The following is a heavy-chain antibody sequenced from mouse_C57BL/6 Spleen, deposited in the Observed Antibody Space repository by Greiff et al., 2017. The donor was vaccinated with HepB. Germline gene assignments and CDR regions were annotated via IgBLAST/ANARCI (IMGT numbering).Heavy chain of an antibody. J-gene: IGHJ4*01. CDR2: IYPGSGST. CDR3: ARDTTVVSLYYYAMDY. V-gene: IGHV1-55*01. D-gene: IGHD1-1*01. CDR1: GYTFTSYW. Sequence: VKLQQPGAELVKPGASVKMSCKASGYTFTSYWITWVKQRPGQGLEWIGDIYPGSGSTNYNEKFKSKATLTVDTSSSTAYMQLSSLTSEDSAVYYCARDTTVVSLYYYAMDYWGQGTSVTVSS.